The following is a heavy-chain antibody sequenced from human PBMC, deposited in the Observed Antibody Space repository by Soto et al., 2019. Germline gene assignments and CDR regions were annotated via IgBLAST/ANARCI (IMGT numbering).Heavy chain of an antibody. J-gene: IGHJ6*02. CDR2: ISESGSGT. Sequence: GGSMRLSCVAAGREISAYYMSWVRQGQGKGLEWVSGISESGSGTYYADSVKGRFTISRDNSKNTLYLQMSSLRAEDTAVYYCAKDTAPQVVWGQGTTVTVSS. CDR1: GREISAYY. D-gene: IGHD5-18*01. CDR3: AKDTAPQVV. V-gene: IGHV3-23*01.